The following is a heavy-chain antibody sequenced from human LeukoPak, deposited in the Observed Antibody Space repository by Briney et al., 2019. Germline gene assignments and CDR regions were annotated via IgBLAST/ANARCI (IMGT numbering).Heavy chain of an antibody. CDR3: ARDYADYVGYFFFDY. J-gene: IGHJ4*02. CDR1: GFTFSSYG. CDR2: ISAGGSNT. D-gene: IGHD4-17*01. Sequence: GGSLRLSCAASGFTFSSYGMSWGRQAPGKGLEWVSGISAGGSNTYYADSVMGRFTISRDNSQNTLYLQMNSLRAEDTAVYYCARDYADYVGYFFFDYWGQGTLVTVSS. V-gene: IGHV3-23*01.